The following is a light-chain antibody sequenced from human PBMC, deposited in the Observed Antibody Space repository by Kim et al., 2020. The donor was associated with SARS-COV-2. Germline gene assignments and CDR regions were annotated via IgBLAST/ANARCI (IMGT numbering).Light chain of an antibody. CDR3: CSYAGSYTLV. J-gene: IGLJ3*02. CDR2: DVG. V-gene: IGLV2-11*01. CDR1: SSDVGGYNS. Sequence: GQSVTISCTGTSSDVGGYNSVSWYQQHPGKAPKLMIYDVGKRPSGVPDRFSGSKSGNTASLTISGLQAEDEADYYCCSYAGSYTLVFGGGTQLTVL.